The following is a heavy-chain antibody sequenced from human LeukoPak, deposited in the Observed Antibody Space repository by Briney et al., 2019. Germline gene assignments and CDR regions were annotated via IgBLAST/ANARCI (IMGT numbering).Heavy chain of an antibody. J-gene: IGHJ4*02. CDR3: ARHGPVDMAATDCDY. CDR2: IYPGNSDT. D-gene: IGHD5-24*01. CDR1: GYTFSNYW. Sequence: GESLKISCQGSGYTFSNYWIGWVRQMPGKGLEWMGIIYPGNSDTRYSPSFQGGVTILADKSISTAYLQWSSLKASDTAIYYCARHGPVDMAATDCDYWGQGTLVTVSP. V-gene: IGHV5-51*01.